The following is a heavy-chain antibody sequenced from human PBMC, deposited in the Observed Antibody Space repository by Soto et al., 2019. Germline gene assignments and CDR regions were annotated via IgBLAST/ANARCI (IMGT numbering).Heavy chain of an antibody. D-gene: IGHD4-17*01. J-gene: IGHJ4*02. CDR3: ARDTVTTKYYFDY. CDR2: ISSSSRYI. CDR1: GFTFSSYS. V-gene: IGHV3-21*01. Sequence: PGGSLRLSCAASGFTFSSYSMNWVRKAPGKGLEWVSSISSSSRYIYYADSVKGRFTISRDNAKNSLYLQMNSLRAEDTAVYYCARDTVTTKYYFDYWGQGTLVTVSS.